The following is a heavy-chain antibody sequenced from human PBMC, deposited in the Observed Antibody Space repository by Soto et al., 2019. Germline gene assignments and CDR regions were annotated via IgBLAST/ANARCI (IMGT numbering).Heavy chain of an antibody. J-gene: IGHJ6*02. V-gene: IGHV4-61*01. Sequence: QVQLQESGPGLVKPSETLSLTCTVSGGSVSSGSYYWSWIRQPPGKGLEWIGYIYYSGSTNYNPSPKSRVTISVDTSKNQFSLKLSSVTAADTAVYYCARAGGGSSSWYSFYYGMDVWGQGTTVTVSS. CDR2: IYYSGST. D-gene: IGHD6-13*01. CDR1: GGSVSSGSYY. CDR3: ARAGGGSSSWYSFYYGMDV.